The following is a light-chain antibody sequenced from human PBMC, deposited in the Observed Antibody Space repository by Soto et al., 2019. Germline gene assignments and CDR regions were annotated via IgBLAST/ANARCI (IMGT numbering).Light chain of an antibody. CDR2: DAS. V-gene: IGKV3-15*01. J-gene: IGKJ1*01. CDR3: QQYHNWPA. CDR1: QSVNSN. Sequence: EIVMTQSPATLSVSPGERGTLSCRASQSVNSNLAWYQQKPGQAPRLLIYDASTRATGIPARFSGSGSGTEFTLTINSLQSEDFAVYYCQQYHNWPAFGQGTKVEIK.